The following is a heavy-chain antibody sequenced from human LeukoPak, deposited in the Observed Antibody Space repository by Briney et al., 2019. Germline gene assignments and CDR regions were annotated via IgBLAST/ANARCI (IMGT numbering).Heavy chain of an antibody. CDR3: ARDHSSWLRFGTLYWYFDL. J-gene: IGHJ2*01. D-gene: IGHD5-12*01. CDR2: IIPIFGTA. CDR1: GGTFSSYA. V-gene: IGHV1-69*05. Sequence: SVKVSCKASGGTFSSYAISWVRQAPGQGLEWMGRIIPIFGTANYAQKFQGRITITTDESTSTAYMELSSLRSEDTAVYYCARDHSSWLRFGTLYWYFDLWGRGTLVTVSS.